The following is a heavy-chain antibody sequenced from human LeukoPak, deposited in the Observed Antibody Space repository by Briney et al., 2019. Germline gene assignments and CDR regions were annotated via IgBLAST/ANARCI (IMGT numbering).Heavy chain of an antibody. V-gene: IGHV3-21*01. J-gene: IGHJ5*02. Sequence: PGGSLRLPCAASSFTCSSYSMNWVRQAPGKELEGVSSISSSSSYIYYADSVKGRFTISRDNAKNSLYLQMNSLRAEDTAVYYCARDSDYYDRSGYYLNWLDPGGQGTLGTVDS. CDR2: ISSSSSYI. CDR1: SFTCSSYS. D-gene: IGHD3-22*01. CDR3: ARDSDYYDRSGYYLNWLDP.